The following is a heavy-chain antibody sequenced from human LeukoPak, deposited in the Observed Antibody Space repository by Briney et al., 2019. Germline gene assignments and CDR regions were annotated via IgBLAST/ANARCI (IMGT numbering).Heavy chain of an antibody. Sequence: GSLGLSCAASGFTFSSYWMTWVRQAPGKGLEWVANIKEDGSEKYYVDSVQGRFTISRDNAKNSLYLQLNSLRVDDTAVYYCASSAYYFDYWGQGTLVTISS. CDR1: GFTFSSYW. D-gene: IGHD3-10*01. J-gene: IGHJ4*02. CDR2: IKEDGSEK. CDR3: ASSAYYFDY. V-gene: IGHV3-7*01.